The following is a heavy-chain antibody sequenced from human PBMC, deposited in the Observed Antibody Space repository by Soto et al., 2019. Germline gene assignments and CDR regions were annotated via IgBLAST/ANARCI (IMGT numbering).Heavy chain of an antibody. CDR1: GGSISSSSYY. Sequence: SETLSLTCTVSGGSISSSSYYWGWIRQPPGKGLEWIGSIYYSGSTYYNPSLKSRVTISVDTSKNQFSLKLSSVTAADTAVYYCASPYNWNYAYYMDVWGKGTTVTVSS. D-gene: IGHD1-7*01. CDR3: ASPYNWNYAYYMDV. V-gene: IGHV4-39*01. CDR2: IYYSGST. J-gene: IGHJ6*03.